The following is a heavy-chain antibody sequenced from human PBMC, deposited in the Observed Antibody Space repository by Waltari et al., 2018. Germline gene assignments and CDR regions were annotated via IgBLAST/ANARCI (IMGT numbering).Heavy chain of an antibody. D-gene: IGHD3-22*01. V-gene: IGHV3-7*01. CDR1: GFTFSRDW. J-gene: IGHJ4*02. CDR2: IKQDGSEK. Sequence: EVRLVESGGGLVQPGGSLRLSCAASGFTFSRDWMNWVRQAPGKGLEWVASIKQDGSEKYYGDSVKGRFTVSRDNAKSSLYLQMNSLRVEDTAVYYCARGWSYDTKSFEYWGQGTLVTVSS. CDR3: ARGWSYDTKSFEY.